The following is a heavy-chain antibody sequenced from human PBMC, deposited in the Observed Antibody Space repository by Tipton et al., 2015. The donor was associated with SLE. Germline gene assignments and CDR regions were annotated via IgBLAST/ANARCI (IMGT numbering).Heavy chain of an antibody. CDR2: IYTTGST. D-gene: IGHD6-13*01. CDR1: GASLSSGDYF. J-gene: IGHJ6*02. V-gene: IGHV4-61*02. CDR3: ARGISGYSSTWYYYYHGMDV. Sequence: TLSLTCTVSGASLSSGDYFWSWIRQSAGKGLEWIGRIYTTGSTHYNPSLQSRVTISVDTSKNQFSLKLSSVTVADTAVYFCARGISGYSSTWYYYYHGMDVWGQGTTVTVSS.